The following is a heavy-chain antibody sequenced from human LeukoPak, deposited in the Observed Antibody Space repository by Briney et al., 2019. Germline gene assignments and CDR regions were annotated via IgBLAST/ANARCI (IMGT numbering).Heavy chain of an antibody. CDR2: IYYSGST. CDR1: GGSISSYY. V-gene: IGHV4-59*12. CDR3: ASHMGNDAFDI. D-gene: IGHD1-26*01. J-gene: IGHJ3*02. Sequence: SETLSLTCTVSGGSISSYYWSWIRQPPGKGLEGIGYIYYSGSTNYNPSLKSRVTISVDTSKNQFSLKLSSVTAADTAVYYCASHMGNDAFDIWGQGTMVTVSS.